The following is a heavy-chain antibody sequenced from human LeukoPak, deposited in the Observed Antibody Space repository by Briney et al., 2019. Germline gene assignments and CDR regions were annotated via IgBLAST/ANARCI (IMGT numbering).Heavy chain of an antibody. D-gene: IGHD6-19*01. Sequence: SETLSLTCTVSGGSISSSSYYWGWIRQPPGKGLEWIGSIYYSGSTYYNPSLESRVTISVDTSKNQFSLKLSSVTAADTAVYYCASEKAVAGYYWGQGTLVTVSS. CDR3: ASEKAVAGYY. J-gene: IGHJ4*02. CDR2: IYYSGST. V-gene: IGHV4-39*01. CDR1: GGSISSSSYY.